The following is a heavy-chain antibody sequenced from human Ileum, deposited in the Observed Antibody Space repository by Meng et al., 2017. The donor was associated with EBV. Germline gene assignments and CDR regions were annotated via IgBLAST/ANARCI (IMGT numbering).Heavy chain of an antibody. D-gene: IGHD3-10*01. V-gene: IGHV1-2*06. J-gene: IGHJ2*01. CDR3: AREGLVRDLRYFDL. CDR1: AYTFAGYY. Sequence: QVQLVQSGAEGKKPXXSVNVSCKASAYTFAGYYMHWVRQAPGQGLEWMGRINPNSGGANYAQKFQGRVTMTRDTSISTAYMELSRLRSDDTAVYYCAREGLVRDLRYFDLWGRGTLVTVSS. CDR2: INPNSGGA.